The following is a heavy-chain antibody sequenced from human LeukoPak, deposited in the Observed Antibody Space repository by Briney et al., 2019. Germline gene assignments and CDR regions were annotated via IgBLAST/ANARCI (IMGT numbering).Heavy chain of an antibody. Sequence: PGGSLRLSCAASGFTFSSYAMSWVRQAPGKGLEWVSAISGSGGSTYYADSVKGRFTISRDNSKNTLYLQMNSLRAEDTAVYYCAINTYYYDSSGYYYFDYWGQGTLVTVSS. CDR3: AINTYYYDSSGYYYFDY. V-gene: IGHV3-23*01. CDR2: ISGSGGST. J-gene: IGHJ4*02. D-gene: IGHD3-22*01. CDR1: GFTFSSYA.